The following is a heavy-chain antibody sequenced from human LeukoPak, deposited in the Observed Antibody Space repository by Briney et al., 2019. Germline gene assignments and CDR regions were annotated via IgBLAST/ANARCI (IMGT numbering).Heavy chain of an antibody. CDR3: ARHPWGSYYYGMDV. CDR1: GGTLISYA. J-gene: IGHJ6*02. D-gene: IGHD7-27*01. CDR2: IIPIFGTA. Sequence: ASVKVSCKASGGTLISYAISWVRQAPGQGLEWMGGIIPIFGTANYAQKFQGRVTITADESTSTAYMELSSLRSEDTAVYYCARHPWGSYYYGMDVWGQGTTVTVSS. V-gene: IGHV1-69*13.